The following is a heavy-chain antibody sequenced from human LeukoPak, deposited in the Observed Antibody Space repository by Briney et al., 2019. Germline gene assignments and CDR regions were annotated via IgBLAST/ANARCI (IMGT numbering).Heavy chain of an antibody. Sequence: ASVKVSCKASGGTFSSYAISWVRQAPGQGLEWMGGIIPIFGTANYAQKFQGRVTITTDESTSTAYMELSSLRSEDTAVYYCAREKMDIVATTDGSQTGSFDYWGQGTLVTVSS. D-gene: IGHD5-12*01. CDR3: AREKMDIVATTDGSQTGSFDY. CDR2: IIPIFGTA. CDR1: GGTFSSYA. J-gene: IGHJ4*02. V-gene: IGHV1-69*05.